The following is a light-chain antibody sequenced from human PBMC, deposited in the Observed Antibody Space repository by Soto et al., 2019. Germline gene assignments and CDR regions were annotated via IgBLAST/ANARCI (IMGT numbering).Light chain of an antibody. J-gene: IGKJ5*01. CDR3: QQYDGSSIT. V-gene: IGKV3-20*01. CDR2: DAS. CDR1: QTIRYNY. Sequence: EFVLTQSPGTLSLSPGEGATLSCRASQTIRYNYLAWYQQRPGQAPRLLIYDASSRATGVPDRFSGSGSGTDFTLTISRLEPEDFAVYSCQQYDGSSITFGQGTRLEIK.